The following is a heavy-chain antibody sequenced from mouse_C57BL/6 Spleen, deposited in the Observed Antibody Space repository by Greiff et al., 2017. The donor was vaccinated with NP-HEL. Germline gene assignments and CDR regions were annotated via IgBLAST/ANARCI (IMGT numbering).Heavy chain of an antibody. Sequence: VQLQESGPELVKPGASVKISCKASGYAFSSSWMNWVKQRPGKGLEWIGRIYPGDGDTNYNGKLKGKATLTADKSSSTAYMQLSSLTSEDSAVYFCARPSYDSSWFAYWGQGTLVTVSA. J-gene: IGHJ3*01. CDR3: ARPSYDSSWFAY. D-gene: IGHD2-4*01. CDR2: IYPGDGDT. CDR1: GYAFSSSW. V-gene: IGHV1-82*01.